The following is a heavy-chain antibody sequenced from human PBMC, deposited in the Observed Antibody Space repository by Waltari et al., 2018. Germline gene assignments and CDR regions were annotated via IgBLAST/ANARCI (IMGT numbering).Heavy chain of an antibody. CDR2: ISNSDDTT. Sequence: EMHLLESGGSLAQPGESLRLSCAASGFTFSDYAMAWVRQAPGKGLERVSTISNSDDTTYYAESVKGRFTISRDNSKSTLFLQMNSLRADDTAIYYCAKELERKPYYYYGWDVWGQGTTVTVSS. J-gene: IGHJ6*02. CDR1: GFTFSDYA. V-gene: IGHV3-23*01. D-gene: IGHD1-1*01. CDR3: AKELERKPYYYYGWDV.